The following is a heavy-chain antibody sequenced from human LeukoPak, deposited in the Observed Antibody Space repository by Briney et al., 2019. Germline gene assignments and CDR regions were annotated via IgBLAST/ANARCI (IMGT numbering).Heavy chain of an antibody. D-gene: IGHD5-12*01. J-gene: IGHJ4*02. V-gene: IGHV1-2*02. Sequence: GASVKVSCTASGYTFTGYYMHWVRQAPGQGHEWMGWINPNSGGTNYAQKFQGRGTMTRDTSISTAYMELSRLRSDDTAVYYCARDAGSGYDPNYDYWGQGTLVTVSS. CDR2: INPNSGGT. CDR1: GYTFTGYY. CDR3: ARDAGSGYDPNYDY.